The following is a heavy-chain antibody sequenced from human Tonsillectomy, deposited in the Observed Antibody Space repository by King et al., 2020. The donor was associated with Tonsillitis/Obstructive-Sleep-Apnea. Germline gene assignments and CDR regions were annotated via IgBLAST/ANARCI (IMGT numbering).Heavy chain of an antibody. CDR3: ARTYDYSPYYYYYGMDV. CDR2: IKTSGGST. J-gene: IGHJ6*02. Sequence: QLVQSGAEVKKPGASVKVSCKASGYIFINYYMHWVRQAPGQGLEWMGIIKTSGGSTSYAQKFQGRVTMTRDTSTSTVYMELSSLRLEDTAVYYCARTYDYSPYYYYYGMDVWGQGATVTVSS. D-gene: IGHD4-11*01. CDR1: GYIFINYY. V-gene: IGHV1-46*01.